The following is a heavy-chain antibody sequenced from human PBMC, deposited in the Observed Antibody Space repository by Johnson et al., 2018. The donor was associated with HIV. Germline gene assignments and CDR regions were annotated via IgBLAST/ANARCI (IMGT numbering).Heavy chain of an antibody. D-gene: IGHD3-10*01. V-gene: IGHV3-30*04. CDR2: ISYDGGNK. CDR3: ATRWFGEVSVYDAFDV. CDR1: GFTFSSYP. J-gene: IGHJ3*01. Sequence: QMLLVEYGGGVVQPEMSLRLACAASGFTFSSYPMHWVRQAPGKGLEWVAVISYDGGNKYYTDSVKGRFTISRDNSKNRLYLQMNSLRAEDSAVYYCATRWFGEVSVYDAFDVWGQGTMVTVSS.